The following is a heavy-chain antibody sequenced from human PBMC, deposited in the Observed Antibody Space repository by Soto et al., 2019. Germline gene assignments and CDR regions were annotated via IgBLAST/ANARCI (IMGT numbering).Heavy chain of an antibody. V-gene: IGHV3-74*01. D-gene: IGHD2-2*01. CDR3: VRLGGTSEIDF. CDR1: GFTFSNYW. J-gene: IGHJ4*02. Sequence: GWSLRLSCEVSGFTFSNYWMHWVRQAPGKGLAWISRIDTDGTGTSYADSVKGRFTISRDNVKNTMYLQMNSLRVEDTAVYYCVRLGGTSEIDFWGQRDQV. CDR2: IDTDGTGT.